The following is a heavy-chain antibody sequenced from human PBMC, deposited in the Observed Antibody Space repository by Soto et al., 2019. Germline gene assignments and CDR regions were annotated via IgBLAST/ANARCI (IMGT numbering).Heavy chain of an antibody. Sequence: VQLVESGGGLVQRGGSLRLSCTASGFTFSSYSMNWVRQAPGKGLEWISYISSHSSTQHYADSVKGRFTISRDNAGNAMYVQMNSLRAENTALYSCVRDGSGNHYHNWFEVWGHGTQVTVSS. J-gene: IGHJ5*01. CDR1: GFTFSSYS. V-gene: IGHV3-48*01. D-gene: IGHD1-26*01. CDR3: VRDGSGNHYHNWFEV. CDR2: ISSHSSTQ.